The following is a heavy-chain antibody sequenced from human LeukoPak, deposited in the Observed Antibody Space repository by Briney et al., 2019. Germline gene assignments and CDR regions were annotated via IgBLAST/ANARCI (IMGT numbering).Heavy chain of an antibody. CDR1: GDTFCSYV. Sequence: GASVKVSCKASGDTFCSYVISWVRQAPGQGLEWMGGIIPIFGKAKYAQKFQGRVTITTDESTSTAYMELSSLRSEDTAVDYCAAYDSSGYYNFDYWGQGTLVTVSS. J-gene: IGHJ4*02. V-gene: IGHV1-69*05. D-gene: IGHD3-22*01. CDR2: IIPIFGKA. CDR3: AAYDSSGYYNFDY.